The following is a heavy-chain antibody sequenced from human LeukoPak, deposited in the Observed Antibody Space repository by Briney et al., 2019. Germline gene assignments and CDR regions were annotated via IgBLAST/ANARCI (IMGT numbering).Heavy chain of an antibody. Sequence: GGSLRLSCTASGFSFSGYALHWVRQAPGKGLEWVTLISYDGINKNYADSVKGRFTISRDNSKNTLYLQMNSLRDEDTAVYYCARDRVPYENSHYYWAFDYWGQGTPVTVSS. CDR1: GFSFSGYA. V-gene: IGHV3-30-3*01. J-gene: IGHJ4*02. D-gene: IGHD3-22*01. CDR3: ARDRVPYENSHYYWAFDY. CDR2: ISYDGINK.